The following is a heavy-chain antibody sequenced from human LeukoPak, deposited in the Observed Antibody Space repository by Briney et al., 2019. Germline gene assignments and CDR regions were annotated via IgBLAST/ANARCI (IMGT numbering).Heavy chain of an antibody. Sequence: GGSLRLSCAASGFTFSSYSMNWVRQAPGKGLEWVSSISSSSYIYYADSVKGRFTISRDNSKNTLYLQMNSLRAEDTAVYYCAKSIAVAFYSWGQGTLVTVSS. CDR2: ISSSSYI. D-gene: IGHD6-19*01. J-gene: IGHJ4*02. CDR1: GFTFSSYS. V-gene: IGHV3-21*04. CDR3: AKSIAVAFYS.